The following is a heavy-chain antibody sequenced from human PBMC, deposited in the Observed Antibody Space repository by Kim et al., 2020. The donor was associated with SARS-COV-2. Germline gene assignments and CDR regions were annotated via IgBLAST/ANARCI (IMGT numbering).Heavy chain of an antibody. CDR3: ARGGSWSIARYFDL. J-gene: IGHJ2*01. Sequence: GGSLRLSCAASGFTFSDYYMSWIRQAPGKGLEWVSYISSSSSYTNYADSVKGRFTISRDNAKNSLYLQMNSLRAEDTAVYYCARGGSWSIARYFDLWGRGTLVTVSS. CDR2: ISSSSSYT. V-gene: IGHV3-11*05. CDR1: GFTFSDYY. D-gene: IGHD6-13*01.